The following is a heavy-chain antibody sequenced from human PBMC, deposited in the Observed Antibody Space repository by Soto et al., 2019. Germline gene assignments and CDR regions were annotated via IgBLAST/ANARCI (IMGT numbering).Heavy chain of an antibody. V-gene: IGHV3-23*01. Sequence: GSLRLSCAVSGFTFRNSGMRWVRQAPGKGLEWVSSIGGSGDTYYADSVKGRFTISRDNSKNTLYLQMTSLRSEDTAVYYCARGDATKIVVTTYYAMDVWGQGTLVTVSS. CDR3: ARGDATKIVVTTYYAMDV. CDR2: IGGSGDT. D-gene: IGHD3-9*01. CDR1: GFTFRNSG. J-gene: IGHJ6*02.